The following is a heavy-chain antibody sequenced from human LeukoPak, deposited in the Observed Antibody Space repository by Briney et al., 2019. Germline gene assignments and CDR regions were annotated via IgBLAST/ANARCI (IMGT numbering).Heavy chain of an antibody. CDR2: INPNSGGT. J-gene: IGHJ6*03. CDR3: ARGAYYYYYYMDV. CDR1: GYTFTGYY. V-gene: IGHV1-2*02. Sequence: ASVMVSCKASGYTFTGYYMHWVRQAPGQGLEWMGWINPNSGGTNYAQKFQGRVTMTRDTSISTAYMELSRLRSDDTAVYYCARGAYYYYYYMDVWGKGTTVTVSS.